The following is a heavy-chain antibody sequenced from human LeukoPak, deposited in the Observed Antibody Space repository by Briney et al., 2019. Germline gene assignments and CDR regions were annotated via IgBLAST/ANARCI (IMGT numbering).Heavy chain of an antibody. D-gene: IGHD2-2*01. J-gene: IGHJ4*02. CDR2: IKQDGSDK. V-gene: IGHV3-7*05. Sequence: GGSLRLSCAASGFTFSSYWMSWVRQAPGKGLEWVANIKQDGSDKYYVDSVKGRLTISRDNSKNSLYLQMNSLRAEDTAVYYCARTQCISTRCSHYFDYWGQGTLVTVSS. CDR1: GFTFSSYW. CDR3: ARTQCISTRCSHYFDY.